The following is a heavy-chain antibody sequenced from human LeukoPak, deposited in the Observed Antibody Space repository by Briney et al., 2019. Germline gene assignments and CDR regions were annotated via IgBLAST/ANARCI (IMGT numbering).Heavy chain of an antibody. CDR1: GGSISSSSYY. CDR2: MYYSGST. CDR3: ARNSAVATSRSWFDP. D-gene: IGHD6-19*01. Sequence: SETLSLTCTVSGGSISSSSYYWGWIRQPPGRGLEWIGSMYYSGSTYYNPSLKSRVAISVDTSKNQFSLKLSSVTAADTAVYYCARNSAVATSRSWFDPWGQGTLVTVSS. J-gene: IGHJ5*02. V-gene: IGHV4-39*01.